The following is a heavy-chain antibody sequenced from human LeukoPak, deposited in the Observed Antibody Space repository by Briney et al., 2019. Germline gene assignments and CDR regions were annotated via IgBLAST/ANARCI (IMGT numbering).Heavy chain of an antibody. Sequence: GGSLRLSCEASGFTLSSYAMSWVRQAPGKGLEWVSAMSGSGGTTYYADSVKGRLTISRDNSKNTLYLQMNSLRAEDTAVYYCATFIVGATENFDYWGQGTLVTVSS. D-gene: IGHD1-26*01. CDR2: MSGSGGTT. V-gene: IGHV3-23*01. J-gene: IGHJ4*02. CDR3: ATFIVGATENFDY. CDR1: GFTLSSYA.